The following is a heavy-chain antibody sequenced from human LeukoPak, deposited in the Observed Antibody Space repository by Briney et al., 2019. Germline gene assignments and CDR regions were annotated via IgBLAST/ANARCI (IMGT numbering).Heavy chain of an antibody. CDR2: IKQDESEK. CDR3: ARGGYYDILTGTNWFDP. Sequence: PGGSLRLSCAASGFTFSSYWMSWVRQAPEKGLEWVANIKQDESEKYYVDSVKGRFTISRDNAKNSLYLQMNSLRPEGTAVYYCARGGYYDILTGTNWFDPWGQGTLVTVSS. J-gene: IGHJ5*02. V-gene: IGHV3-7*05. D-gene: IGHD3-9*01. CDR1: GFTFSSYW.